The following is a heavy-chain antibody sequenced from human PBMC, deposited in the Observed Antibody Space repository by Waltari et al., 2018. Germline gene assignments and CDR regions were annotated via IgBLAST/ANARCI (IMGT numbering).Heavy chain of an antibody. V-gene: IGHV4-39*07. Sequence: QLQLQESGPGLVKPSETLSLTCTVSGGSISSSSYYWGWIRQPPGKGLEWIGSIYYSGSTYYNPSLKSRVTISVDTSKNQFSLKLSSVTAADTAVYYCARVSSGRKGGNWFDPWGQGTLVTVSS. CDR3: ARVSSGRKGGNWFDP. J-gene: IGHJ5*02. CDR2: IYYSGST. D-gene: IGHD6-19*01. CDR1: GGSISSSSYY.